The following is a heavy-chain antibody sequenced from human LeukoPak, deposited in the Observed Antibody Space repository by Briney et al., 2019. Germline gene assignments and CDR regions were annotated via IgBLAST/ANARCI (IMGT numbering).Heavy chain of an antibody. Sequence: KPPETLSLTCTVSGGSISNYYWSWIRQPPGKGLEWIGYIYYSGSTSYNPSLKSRVTISVDTSKNQFSLKLNSVTAADTAVYYCARGPAPWYFDLWGRGTLVTVSS. CDR1: GGSISNYY. V-gene: IGHV4-59*01. CDR2: IYYSGST. J-gene: IGHJ2*01. D-gene: IGHD2-2*01. CDR3: ARGPAPWYFDL.